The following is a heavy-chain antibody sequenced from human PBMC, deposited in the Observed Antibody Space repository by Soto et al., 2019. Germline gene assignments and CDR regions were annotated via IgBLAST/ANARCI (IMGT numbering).Heavy chain of an antibody. Sequence: GGSLRLSCAASGVPFNSYGMHWVRQAPGKGLEWVAVISYDGSNKYYADSVKGRFTISRDNSKNTLYLQMNSLRAEDTAVYYCAKHVSSGYYAHYYGMDVWGQGTTVTVSS. V-gene: IGHV3-30*18. CDR1: GVPFNSYG. J-gene: IGHJ6*02. D-gene: IGHD3-22*01. CDR3: AKHVSSGYYAHYYGMDV. CDR2: ISYDGSNK.